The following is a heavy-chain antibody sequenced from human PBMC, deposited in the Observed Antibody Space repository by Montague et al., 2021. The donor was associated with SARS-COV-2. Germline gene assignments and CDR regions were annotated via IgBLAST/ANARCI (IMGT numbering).Heavy chain of an antibody. CDR2: INHSGST. V-gene: IGHV4-34*01. D-gene: IGHD2-15*01. CDR3: ARGVVAAPPVVDY. CDR1: GGSLSGYY. Sequence: SETLSLTCAVYGGSLSGYYWSWIRQSLGKGLEWIGEINHSGSTNYNPSLKSRATISVDTSKKQFSLKLSSVTAADTAVYYCARGVVAAPPVVDYWGRGTLVTVSS. J-gene: IGHJ4*02.